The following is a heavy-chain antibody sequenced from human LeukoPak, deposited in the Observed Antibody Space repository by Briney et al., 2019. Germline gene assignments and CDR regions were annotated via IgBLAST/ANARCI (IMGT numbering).Heavy chain of an antibody. CDR3: AKAYTIFGVVTMGD. D-gene: IGHD3-3*01. J-gene: IGHJ4*02. CDR1: GFTFDDYA. Sequence: GGSLRLSCAASGFTFDDYAMHWVRQAPGKGLEWVSGISWNSGSIGYADSVKGRFTISRDNAKNSLYLQMNSLRAEDTAVYYCAKAYTIFGVVTMGDWGQGTLVTVSS. V-gene: IGHV3-9*01. CDR2: ISWNSGSI.